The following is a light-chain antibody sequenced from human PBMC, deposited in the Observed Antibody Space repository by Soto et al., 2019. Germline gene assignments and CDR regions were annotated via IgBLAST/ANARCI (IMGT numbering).Light chain of an antibody. Sequence: DIQMTHSPSTLSASVGDRVTISSRASQSISSWLAWYQQKPGKAPKLLIYGASGLQSGVPSRFSGSGSGTHFTLTISSLQPEDFATYFCQQTYNTPQTFGGGTKVDIK. V-gene: IGKV1-39*01. CDR3: QQTYNTPQT. J-gene: IGKJ4*01. CDR2: GAS. CDR1: QSISSW.